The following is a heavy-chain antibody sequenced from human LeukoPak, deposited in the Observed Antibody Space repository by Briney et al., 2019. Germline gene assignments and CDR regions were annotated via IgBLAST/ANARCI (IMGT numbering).Heavy chain of an antibody. D-gene: IGHD6-19*01. CDR1: GGSINSFNW. Sequence: SGTMSLTCAVYGGSINSFNWWSWVRQPPGKGLEWIAEIYHSGSTHYNPSLKRRVTISVDKSKNQFSLKVSSVTAADTAVYYCARDGAVPGPEFDSWGRGTLVTVSS. V-gene: IGHV4-4*02. CDR2: IYHSGST. J-gene: IGHJ4*02. CDR3: ARDGAVPGPEFDS.